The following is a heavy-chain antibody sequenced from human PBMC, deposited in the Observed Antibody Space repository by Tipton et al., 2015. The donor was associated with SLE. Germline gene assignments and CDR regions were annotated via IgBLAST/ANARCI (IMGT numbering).Heavy chain of an antibody. CDR1: GGSIRSGGYF. CDR2: IQFSGST. D-gene: IGHD6-6*01. CDR3: ARGSGSSSAHYYYYYMDV. V-gene: IGHV4-31*03. Sequence: TLSLTCTVSGGSIRSGGYFWSWIRQHPGKGLEWIGDIQFSGSTYYNPSLKSRVTISVDTSKNQFSLKLSSVTAADTAVYYCARGSGSSSAHYYYYYMDVWGKGTTVTVSS. J-gene: IGHJ6*03.